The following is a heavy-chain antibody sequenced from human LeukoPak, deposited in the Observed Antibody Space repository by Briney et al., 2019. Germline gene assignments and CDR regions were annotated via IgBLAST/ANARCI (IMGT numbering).Heavy chain of an antibody. J-gene: IGHJ5*02. CDR2: IYHSGST. V-gene: IGHV4-38-2*02. D-gene: IGHD3-10*01. CDR1: GYSISSGYY. Sequence: PSETLSLTCTVSGYSISSGYYWGWIRQPPGKGLEWIGSIYHSGSTYYNPSLKSRVTISVDTSKNQFSLKLSSVTAADTAVYYCARARWYYGSSGWFDPWGQGTLVTVSS. CDR3: ARARWYYGSSGWFDP.